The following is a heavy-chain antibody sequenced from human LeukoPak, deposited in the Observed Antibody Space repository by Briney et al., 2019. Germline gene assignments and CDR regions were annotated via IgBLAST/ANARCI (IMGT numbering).Heavy chain of an antibody. D-gene: IGHD5-12*01. CDR1: GFTFSSYA. CDR2: ISGSGGST. J-gene: IGHJ6*02. CDR3: AKNSGYDGYYHYGMDV. V-gene: IGHV3-23*01. Sequence: PGGSLRLSCAASGFTFSSYAMSWVRQAPGKGLEWVSAISGSGGSTYYADSVKGRFTVSRDNSKNTLYLQMNSLRAEDTAVYYCAKNSGYDGYYHYGMDVWGQGTTVTVSS.